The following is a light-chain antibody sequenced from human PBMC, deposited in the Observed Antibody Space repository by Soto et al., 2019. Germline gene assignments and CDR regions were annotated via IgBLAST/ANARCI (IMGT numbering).Light chain of an antibody. J-gene: IGKJ4*01. CDR3: QQYGNSPRS. V-gene: IGKV3-20*01. CDR1: QCVTLNS. CDR2: DAS. Sequence: EIVLTQSPGTLSLSPGERATLSCRPSQCVTLNSVAWYQQRPGQPPRLLIYDASTRAPGIPDRFSGSGSGTDFTLTISRLEPEDFAVYYCQQYGNSPRSFGGGTKVEIK.